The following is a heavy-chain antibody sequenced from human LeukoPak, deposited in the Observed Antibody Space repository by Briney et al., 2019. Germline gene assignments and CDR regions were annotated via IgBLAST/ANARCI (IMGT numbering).Heavy chain of an antibody. CDR2: ISSSSSYI. J-gene: IGHJ5*02. D-gene: IGHD6-13*01. V-gene: IGHV3-21*01. CDR3: ARGPHSSSWPNWFDP. Sequence: PGGSLRLSCAASGFTFSSYSMNWVRQAPGKGLERVSSISSSSSYIYYADSVEGRFTISRDNAKNSLYLQMNSLRAEDTAVYYCARGPHSSSWPNWFDPWGQGTLVTVSS. CDR1: GFTFSSYS.